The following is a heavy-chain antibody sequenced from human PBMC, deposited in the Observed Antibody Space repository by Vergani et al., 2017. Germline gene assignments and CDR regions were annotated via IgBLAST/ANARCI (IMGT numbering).Heavy chain of an antibody. D-gene: IGHD6-19*01. V-gene: IGHV4-39*01. J-gene: IGHJ4*02. Sequence: QLQLQESGPGLVTPSETLSLPCTVSGGSISSSSHYWGWIRQPPGKGLEWIGSIYYSGSTYYNPSLKSRVTISVDTSKNQFSLKLSSVTAADTAVYYCARLGGAVAEFDYWGQGTLVTVSS. CDR2: IYYSGST. CDR3: ARLGGAVAEFDY. CDR1: GGSISSSSHY.